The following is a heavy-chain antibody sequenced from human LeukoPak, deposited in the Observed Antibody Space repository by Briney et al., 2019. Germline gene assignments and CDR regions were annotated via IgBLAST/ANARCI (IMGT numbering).Heavy chain of an antibody. CDR2: IYYTVST. V-gene: IGHV4-59*12. D-gene: IGHD1-26*01. J-gene: IGHJ4*02. Sequence: RTSESLSLSCTASGVSISYYYLSWIRQPPGKGLVWVGYIYYTVSTKYNPSLKSRVTITVDPSKNKFSLKLNSVTAADTAVYYCARDLSSGSYYGSYFDYWGQGTLVTVSS. CDR3: ARDLSSGSYYGSYFDY. CDR1: GVSISYYY.